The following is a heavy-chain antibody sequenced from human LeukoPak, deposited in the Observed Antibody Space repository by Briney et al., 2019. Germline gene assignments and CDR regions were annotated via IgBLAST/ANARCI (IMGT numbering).Heavy chain of an antibody. CDR3: AKDLDGWGSYDY. J-gene: IGHJ4*02. V-gene: IGHV3-48*01. D-gene: IGHD3-10*01. Sequence: QTGGSLRLSCAASGFTFSSYSMLGVRQAPGKGLGWVSYISSGSTTIYYADSVKGRFTISRDNAKNSVYLQMNSLRAEDTAVYYCAKDLDGWGSYDYWGQGTLVTVSS. CDR1: GFTFSSYS. CDR2: ISSGSTTI.